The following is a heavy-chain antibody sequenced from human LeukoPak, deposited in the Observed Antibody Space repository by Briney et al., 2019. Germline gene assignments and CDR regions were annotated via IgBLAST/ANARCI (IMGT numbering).Heavy chain of an antibody. V-gene: IGHV4-34*01. J-gene: IGHJ6*03. CDR3: ARVPYITMVRGVIIQPYYYYMDV. CDR2: INHSGST. Sequence: SETLSLTCAVYGGSFSGYYWSWIRKPPGKGLEWIGEINHSGSTNYNPSLKSRVTISVDTSKNQFSLKLSSVTAADTAVYYCARVPYITMVRGVIIQPYYYYMDVWGKGTTVTVSS. D-gene: IGHD3-10*01. CDR1: GGSFSGYY.